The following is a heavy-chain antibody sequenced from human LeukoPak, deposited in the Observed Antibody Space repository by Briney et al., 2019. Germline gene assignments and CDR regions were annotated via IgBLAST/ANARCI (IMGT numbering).Heavy chain of an antibody. J-gene: IGHJ4*02. D-gene: IGHD1-26*01. Sequence: ASVKVSCKASGYTFTSYAMNWVRQAPGQGLEWMGWINTNTGSPTYAQGFTGRFVFSLDTSVSTAYLQISSLKAEDTAVYYCARTGGRVGATQFDYWGQGTLVTVSS. CDR2: INTNTGSP. CDR3: ARTGGRVGATQFDY. CDR1: GYTFTSYA. V-gene: IGHV7-4-1*02.